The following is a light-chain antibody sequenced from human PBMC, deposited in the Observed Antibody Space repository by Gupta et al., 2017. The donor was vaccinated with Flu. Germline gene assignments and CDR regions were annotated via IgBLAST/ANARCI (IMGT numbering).Light chain of an antibody. CDR2: CAS. CDR1: QSVLYSSNNKNC. V-gene: IGKV4-1*01. Sequence: DIVITQSPHSLAVSLGERATNNCKSSQSVLYSSNNKNCLAWYQQKPGEPPKLLIYCASTREYGVPDRFSGSGSGTDFTLTINSLQAEDVAVYYCQQYHSAPWTFGQGTKVEIK. J-gene: IGKJ1*01. CDR3: QQYHSAPWT.